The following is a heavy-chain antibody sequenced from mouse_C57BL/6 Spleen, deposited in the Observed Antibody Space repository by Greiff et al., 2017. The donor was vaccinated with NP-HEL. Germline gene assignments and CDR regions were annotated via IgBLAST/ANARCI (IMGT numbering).Heavy chain of an antibody. J-gene: IGHJ4*01. CDR1: GYTFTSYW. CDR2: IDPSDSYT. D-gene: IGHD1-1*01. Sequence: QVQLQQSGAELVMPGASVKLSCKASGYTFTSYWMHWVKQRPGQGLEWIGEIDPSDSYTNYNQKFKGKSTLTVDKSSSTAYMQLSSLTSEDSAVYYCAITTRDYYAMDYWGQGTSVTVSS. V-gene: IGHV1-69*01. CDR3: AITTRDYYAMDY.